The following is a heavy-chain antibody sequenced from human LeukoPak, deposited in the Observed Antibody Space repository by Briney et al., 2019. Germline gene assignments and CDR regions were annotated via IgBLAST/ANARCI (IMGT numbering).Heavy chain of an antibody. V-gene: IGHV3-23*01. Sequence: GGSLRLSCAASGFSFSDYAMAWVRQAPGKGLQWVSDITGSGTRTDHADSVRGRFIISRDNSKNELYLQMNSLRVEDTAIYFCAKDQYCSGGLCYADAFDVWGQGSMVTVSS. CDR2: ITGSGTRT. CDR1: GFSFSDYA. D-gene: IGHD2-15*01. J-gene: IGHJ3*01. CDR3: AKDQYCSGGLCYADAFDV.